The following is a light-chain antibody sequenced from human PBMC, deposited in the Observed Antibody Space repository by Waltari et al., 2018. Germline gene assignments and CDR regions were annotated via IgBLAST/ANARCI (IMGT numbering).Light chain of an antibody. Sequence: QSALTQPASVSGSPGQSITISCTGTSSDIGAYNFVSWYQKHPGKAPKVMIYDVNNRPSGVSSRFSGSKSGNTASLTIAGLQAEDEADYYCSSYTTGSTRYVFGNGTKVTVL. CDR3: SSYTTGSTRYV. J-gene: IGLJ1*01. V-gene: IGLV2-14*03. CDR1: SSDIGAYNF. CDR2: DVN.